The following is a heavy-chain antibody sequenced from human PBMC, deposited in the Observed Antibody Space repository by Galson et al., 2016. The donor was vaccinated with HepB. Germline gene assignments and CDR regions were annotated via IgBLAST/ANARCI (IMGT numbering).Heavy chain of an antibody. Sequence: SLRLSCAASGFTFKKSGMHWVRQAPGKGLEWVADVRFDESDEYYADSAKGRFTISRDNSKNPVYLYMNSLRAEDTAVFYCARDPGRDDGMDVWGQGTTVTVSS. J-gene: IGHJ6*02. CDR3: ARDPGRDDGMDV. D-gene: IGHD3-10*01. CDR1: GFTFKKSG. CDR2: VRFDESDE. V-gene: IGHV3-33*01.